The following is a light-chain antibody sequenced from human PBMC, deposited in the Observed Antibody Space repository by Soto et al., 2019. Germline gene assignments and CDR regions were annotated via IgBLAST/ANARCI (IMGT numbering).Light chain of an antibody. V-gene: IGKV1-39*01. CDR3: QQSYSTPST. CDR2: AAS. Sequence: DIQMTQSPSSLSASVGDRVTITCLSSQSISNYLNWYQQKPGKAPKLLIYAASSLQSGVPSRFSGSGSGTDFTLTISSLHPEDFATYYCQQSYSTPSTFGQGTKVDIK. CDR1: QSISNY. J-gene: IGKJ1*01.